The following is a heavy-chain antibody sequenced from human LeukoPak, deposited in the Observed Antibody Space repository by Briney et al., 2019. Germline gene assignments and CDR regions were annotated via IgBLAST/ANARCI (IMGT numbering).Heavy chain of an antibody. CDR2: TYYRSKWYN. Sequence: SQTLSLTCAISGDSVSSNNVAWNWIRQSPSRGLEWLGSTYYRSKWYNQYAVSVKGRVTVNTDTSKNQFSLQVNSVTPEDTAVYYCTREGSGLPGYFDYWGQGTLVIVSS. CDR1: GDSVSSNNVA. V-gene: IGHV6-1*01. D-gene: IGHD3-10*01. CDR3: TREGSGLPGYFDY. J-gene: IGHJ4*02.